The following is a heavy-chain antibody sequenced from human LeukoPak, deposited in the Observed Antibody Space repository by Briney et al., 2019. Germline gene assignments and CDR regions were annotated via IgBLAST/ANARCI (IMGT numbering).Heavy chain of an antibody. CDR1: GGTFSSYA. V-gene: IGHV1-69*05. J-gene: IGHJ6*03. Sequence: SVKVSCKASGGTFSSYAISWVRQAPGQGLEWMGGIIPIFGTANYAQKFQGRVTITTDESTSTAYMELSSLRSEDTAVYYSASGSVSYYYYMDVWGKGTTVTVSS. CDR2: IIPIFGTA. D-gene: IGHD3-10*01. CDR3: ASGSVSYYYYMDV.